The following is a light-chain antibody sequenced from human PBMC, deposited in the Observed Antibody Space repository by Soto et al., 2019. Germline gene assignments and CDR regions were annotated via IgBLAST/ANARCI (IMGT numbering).Light chain of an antibody. CDR2: DAS. J-gene: IGKJ2*01. V-gene: IGKV1-5*01. Sequence: DIQMTQSPSTLSASVGDRVTITCRASQSISSWLAWYQQKPGKAPKLLIYDASGLESGVPSRLSGSGSGTEFTLTISSLQPDDFATYYCQQYNSYPYTFGQGTKLEIK. CDR1: QSISSW. CDR3: QQYNSYPYT.